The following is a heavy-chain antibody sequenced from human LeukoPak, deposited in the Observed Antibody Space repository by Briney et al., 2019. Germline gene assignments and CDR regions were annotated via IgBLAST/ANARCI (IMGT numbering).Heavy chain of an antibody. CDR3: AKTSGVVVVPAALLHHY. D-gene: IGHD2-2*01. V-gene: IGHV3-23*01. Sequence: PGGSLRLSCAASGFTFSSYAMSWVRQAPGEGLEWVSAISGSGGSTYYADSVKGRFTISRDNSKNTLYLQMNSLRAEDMAVYYCAKTSGVVVVPAALLHHYWGQGTLVTVSS. CDR1: GFTFSSYA. J-gene: IGHJ4*02. CDR2: ISGSGGST.